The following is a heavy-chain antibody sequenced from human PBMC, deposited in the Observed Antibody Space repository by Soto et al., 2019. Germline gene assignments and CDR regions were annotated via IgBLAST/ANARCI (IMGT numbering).Heavy chain of an antibody. D-gene: IGHD3-3*01. V-gene: IGHV3-30-3*01. CDR1: GFTFSSYA. J-gene: IGHJ6*02. CDR2: ISYDGSNK. CDR3: ARGYDFCSGYYYPYGMDV. Sequence: QVQLVESGGGVVQPGRSLRLSCAASGFTFSSYAMHWVRQAPGKGLEWVAVISYDGSNKNHADTVKGRFTISRDNSKNTLYLQMNSLRAEDTAVYYCARGYDFCSGYYYPYGMDVWVQGTTVTVSS.